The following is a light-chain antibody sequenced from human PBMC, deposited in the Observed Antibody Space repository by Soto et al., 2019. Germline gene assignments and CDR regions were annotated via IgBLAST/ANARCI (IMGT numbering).Light chain of an antibody. CDR2: GAS. J-gene: IGKJ1*01. Sequence: EIVLTQSPGTLSLSPGERATLSCRASQSVSSSYLAWYQQKPGQAPRLLIYGASSRATGIPDRFSGSGSGTDFTLTISRLEPADFAVYYCQQYGSSPQNFGQGTKVYIK. V-gene: IGKV3-20*01. CDR3: QQYGSSPQN. CDR1: QSVSSSY.